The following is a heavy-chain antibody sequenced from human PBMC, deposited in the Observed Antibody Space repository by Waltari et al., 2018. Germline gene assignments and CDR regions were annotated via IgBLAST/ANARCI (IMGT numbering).Heavy chain of an antibody. Sequence: EVQLVESGGGLVKPGGSLRLSCAASGFTFSSYSMNWVRQAPGKGLEWVSSISSSSSYRYYADSVKGRFTISRDNAKNSLYLQMNSLRAEDTAVYYCASAMDGSSDYWGQGTLVTVSS. D-gene: IGHD2-2*03. CDR2: ISSSSSYR. CDR3: ASAMDGSSDY. V-gene: IGHV3-21*01. CDR1: GFTFSSYS. J-gene: IGHJ4*02.